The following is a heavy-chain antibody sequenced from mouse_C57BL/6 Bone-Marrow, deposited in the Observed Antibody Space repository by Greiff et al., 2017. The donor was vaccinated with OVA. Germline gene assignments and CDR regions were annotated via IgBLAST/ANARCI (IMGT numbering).Heavy chain of an antibody. V-gene: IGHV1-81*01. D-gene: IGHD1-1*01. Sequence: QVQLQQSGAELARPGASVKLSCKASGYTFTSYGISWVKQRTGQGLEWIGEIYPRSGNTYYNEKFKGKATLTADKSSSTAYMELRSLTSEDSAVYFCARFPFYYYGSSFSFAYWGQGTLVTVSA. CDR3: ARFPFYYYGSSFSFAY. J-gene: IGHJ3*01. CDR1: GYTFTSYG. CDR2: IYPRSGNT.